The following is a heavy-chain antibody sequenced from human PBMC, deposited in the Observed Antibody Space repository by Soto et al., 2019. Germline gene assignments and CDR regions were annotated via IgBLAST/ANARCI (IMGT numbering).Heavy chain of an antibody. J-gene: IGHJ3*01. CDR2: INPYKGNT. Sequence: GASVKVSCKASGYTFTTYGVTWVQQLPGQGLEWMGWINPYKGNTNYAQKFQGRVTFTTDTSTSTVYMDLRSLKSGDTAVYYCATFRENYGDAFDVWGQGTKVTVSS. V-gene: IGHV1-18*01. D-gene: IGHD4-17*01. CDR1: GYTFTTYG. CDR3: ATFRENYGDAFDV.